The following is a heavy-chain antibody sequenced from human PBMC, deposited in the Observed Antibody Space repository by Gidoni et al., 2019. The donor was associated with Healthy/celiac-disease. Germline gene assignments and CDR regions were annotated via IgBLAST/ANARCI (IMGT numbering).Heavy chain of an antibody. J-gene: IGHJ3*02. V-gene: IGHV4-31*03. CDR3: ARDTGIAAAGTFLAFDI. CDR1: VVTTSSGGYY. CDR2: IYSSGST. D-gene: IGHD6-13*01. Sequence: QVQLQDSGPALVTPSQTLSLHCTVSVVTTSSGGYYWSGVRQHPGKGLEWSGYIYSSGSTYYNPSLKSRVTISVDTSKNQFSLKLSSVTAADTAVDYCARDTGIAAAGTFLAFDIWGQGTMVTVSS.